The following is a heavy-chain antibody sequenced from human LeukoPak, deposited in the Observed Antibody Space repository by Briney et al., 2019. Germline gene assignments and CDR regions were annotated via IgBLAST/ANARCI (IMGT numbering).Heavy chain of an antibody. Sequence: PGRSLRLSCAAAGFTFSSYAMHWVRQAPGKVLEWEAVISYDGSNKYYADSVKGRFTISRDNSKNTLYLQMNSLRAEDTAVYYCAREGGSGSYYNKGPDVFDIWGQGTMVTVSS. CDR1: GFTFSSYA. D-gene: IGHD3-10*01. J-gene: IGHJ3*02. CDR3: AREGGSGSYYNKGPDVFDI. V-gene: IGHV3-30*04. CDR2: ISYDGSNK.